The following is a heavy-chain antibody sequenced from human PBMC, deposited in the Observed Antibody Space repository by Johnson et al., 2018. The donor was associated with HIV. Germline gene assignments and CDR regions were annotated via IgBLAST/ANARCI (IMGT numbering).Heavy chain of an antibody. Sequence: QVQLVESGGGVVQPGGSLRLSCAASGFTFSSYGMHWVRQAPGKGLEWVAVISYDGSNKYYADSVKGRFTISRDNSKNTLYLQMNSLRVDDTALYYCARRPNHDIWTGKGGAFDIWGQGTMVTVSS. V-gene: IGHV3-30*19. J-gene: IGHJ3*02. CDR3: ARRPNHDIWTGKGGAFDI. CDR1: GFTFSSYG. D-gene: IGHD3-9*01. CDR2: ISYDGSNK.